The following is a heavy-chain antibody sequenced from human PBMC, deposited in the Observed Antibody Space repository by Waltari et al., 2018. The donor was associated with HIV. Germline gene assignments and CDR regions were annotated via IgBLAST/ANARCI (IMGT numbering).Heavy chain of an antibody. CDR3: ARIRGIVEFDY. Sequence: QVQLQESGPGLVKPSETLSLTCTVSGGSIRGQYWTWIRQPPGKGLEWIGYMHDSASPKYNPSLKSRVTISIDTSKNYFSLNLASVTAADTAVYYCARIRGIVEFDYWGQGTLVSVSS. CDR1: GGSIRGQY. V-gene: IGHV4-59*11. CDR2: MHDSASP. J-gene: IGHJ4*02. D-gene: IGHD3-22*01.